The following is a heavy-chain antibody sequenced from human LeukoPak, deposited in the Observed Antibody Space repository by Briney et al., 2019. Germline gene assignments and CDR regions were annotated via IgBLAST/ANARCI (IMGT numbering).Heavy chain of an antibody. V-gene: IGHV3-30*02. CDR1: GFTFSRYV. D-gene: IGHD3-3*01. CDR2: IRYDGSNK. CDR3: AKDAPHLRSTPYYMDV. Sequence: GGALRVSCAASGFTFSRYVMHWVRQAPGEGLEWVGFIRYDGSNKYYADSVKGRFTISRDNSKNTLYLQMNSLRAEDTAVYYCAKDAPHLRSTPYYMDVWGKGTTVTVSS. J-gene: IGHJ6*03.